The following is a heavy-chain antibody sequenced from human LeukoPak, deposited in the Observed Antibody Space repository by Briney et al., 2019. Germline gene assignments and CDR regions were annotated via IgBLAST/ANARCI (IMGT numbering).Heavy chain of an antibody. D-gene: IGHD1-7*01. V-gene: IGHV1-18*04. J-gene: IGHJ4*02. CDR3: ARSPLGTTPSY. Sequence: ASVKVSCKASGYTFTGYHMHWVRQAPGQGLEWMGWISAYNGNTNYAQKLQGRVTMTTDTSTSTAYMELRSLRSDDTAVYYCARSPLGTTPSYWGQGTLVTVSS. CDR1: GYTFTGYH. CDR2: ISAYNGNT.